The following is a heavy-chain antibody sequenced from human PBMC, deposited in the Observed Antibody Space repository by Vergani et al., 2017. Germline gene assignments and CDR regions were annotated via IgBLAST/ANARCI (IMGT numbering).Heavy chain of an antibody. V-gene: IGHV4-34*01. CDR2: IDHTGRP. CDR1: GGSFTSYH. Sequence: QVQLQQWGGGLLKPSETLSLTCVVNGGSFTSYHWTWIRQSPGEGMEWVGDIDHTGRPDYNPSLKSRLTMSVDKSRNQFSLTLNSVTATDTAIYFCARVYTETNGHRYYYYYMYVLGQGTAVPVS. J-gene: IGHJ6*03. D-gene: IGHD4-11*01. CDR3: ARVYTETNGHRYYYYYMYV.